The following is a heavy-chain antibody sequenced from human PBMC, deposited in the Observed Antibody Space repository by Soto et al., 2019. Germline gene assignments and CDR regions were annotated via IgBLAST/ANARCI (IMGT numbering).Heavy chain of an antibody. Sequence: QVQLQESGPGLVKPSQTLTLTCTVSGGSISSGSFYWSWIRQHPGKGLEWIGHISDSGSSYYNPSLESRVTISVATSKNQFSLKLSAVTAADTAVYFCARPTFYDIFTAYYSLFDYWGQGTLVTVSS. V-gene: IGHV4-31*03. D-gene: IGHD3-9*01. CDR3: ARPTFYDIFTAYYSLFDY. CDR1: GGSISSGSFY. J-gene: IGHJ4*02. CDR2: ISDSGSS.